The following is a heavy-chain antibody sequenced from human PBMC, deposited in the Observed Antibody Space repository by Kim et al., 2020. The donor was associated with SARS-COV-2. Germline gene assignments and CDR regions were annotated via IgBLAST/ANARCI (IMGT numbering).Heavy chain of an antibody. CDR3: ARDKLRDFHAAIQY. CDR1: GESFSGYY. CDR2: INHSGST. J-gene: IGHJ1*01. V-gene: IGHV4-34*01. D-gene: IGHD3-3*01. Sequence: SETLSLTCAVYGESFSGYYWSWIRQPPGKGLEWIGEINHSGSTNYNPSLKSRATISVDTSKNQFSLKLSSVTAADTAVYYCARDKLRDFHAAIQYLGQDT.